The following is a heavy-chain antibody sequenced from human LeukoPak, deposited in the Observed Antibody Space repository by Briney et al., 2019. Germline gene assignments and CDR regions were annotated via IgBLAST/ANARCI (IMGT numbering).Heavy chain of an antibody. D-gene: IGHD3-22*01. V-gene: IGHV3-7*03. CDR2: IKEDGSEK. Sequence: SGGSLRLSCAASGFTFSSYWMSWVRQAPGKGLEWVANIKEDGSEKYYVDSVKGRFTISRDNAKNSLYLQMNSLRAEDTAVYYCARDGYDSSGYYLHGVYWGQGTLVTVSS. CDR1: GFTFSSYW. J-gene: IGHJ4*02. CDR3: ARDGYDSSGYYLHGVY.